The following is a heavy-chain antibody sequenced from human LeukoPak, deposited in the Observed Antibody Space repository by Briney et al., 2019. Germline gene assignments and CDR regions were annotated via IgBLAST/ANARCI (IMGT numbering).Heavy chain of an antibody. CDR3: ARDSVVARFDP. CDR1: GYTFTSYY. CDR2: INPSGRST. J-gene: IGHJ5*02. Sequence: ASVKVSCKASGYTFTSYYMHWVRQAPGQGLEWMGIINPSGRSTSYAQKFQGRVTMTRDTSTSTVYMELSSLRSEDTAVYYCARDSVVARFDPWGQGTLVTVSS. D-gene: IGHD3-10*01. V-gene: IGHV1-46*01.